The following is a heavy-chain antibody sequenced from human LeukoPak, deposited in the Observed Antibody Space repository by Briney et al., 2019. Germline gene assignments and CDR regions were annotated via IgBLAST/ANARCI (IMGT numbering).Heavy chain of an antibody. V-gene: IGHV3-30*01. CDR2: ISYDGSNK. J-gene: IGHJ4*02. CDR1: GFTFSSYA. CDR3: ARDAYFDY. Sequence: GGSLRLSCAAPGFTFSSYAMHWVRQAPGKGLEWVAVISYDGSNKYYADSVKGRFTISRDNSKNTLYLQMNSLRAEDTAVYYCARDAYFDYWGQGTLVTVSS.